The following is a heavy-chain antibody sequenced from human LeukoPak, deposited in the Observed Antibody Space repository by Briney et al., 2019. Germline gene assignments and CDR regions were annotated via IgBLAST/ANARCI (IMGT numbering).Heavy chain of an antibody. CDR3: AVSPGATLDH. V-gene: IGHV3-74*01. D-gene: IGHD1-26*01. CDR2: MNSDGSIT. J-gene: IGHJ4*02. Sequence: GGSLRLSCAASGFTFSSSWMHWVRQSSGKGLVWLSRMNSDGSITRYADSVKGRFTISRDNAKNTLYLQMDSLRVEDTGLYYCAVSPGATLDHWGQGTLVSVSS. CDR1: GFTFSSSW.